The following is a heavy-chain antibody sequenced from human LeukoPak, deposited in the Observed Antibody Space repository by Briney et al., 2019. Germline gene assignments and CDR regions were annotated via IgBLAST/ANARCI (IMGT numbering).Heavy chain of an antibody. V-gene: IGHV3-23*01. J-gene: IGHJ5*02. CDR3: AKDLTTGTTGWFGP. CDR1: GFTFSSYD. Sequence: GGSLRLSCAASGFTFSSYDMTWLRQSPEKGLQWVSSISGSGGSTYYADSVKGRFTISRDNSKNTLYLQMNSLRADDTAVYYCAKDLTTGTTGWFGPWGQGTLVTVSS. CDR2: ISGSGGST. D-gene: IGHD1-1*01.